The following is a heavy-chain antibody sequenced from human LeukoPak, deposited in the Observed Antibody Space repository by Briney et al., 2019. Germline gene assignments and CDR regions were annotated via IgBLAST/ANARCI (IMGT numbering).Heavy chain of an antibody. CDR1: GYSISSGYY. D-gene: IGHD3-3*01. J-gene: IGHJ4*02. Sequence: SETLSLTCAVSGYSISSGYYWGWIRQPPGKGLEWIGYIYYSGSTNYNPSLKSRVTISVDTSKNQFSLKLSSVTAADTAVYYCARDGGYYDFWSGYYEYWGQGTLVTVSS. CDR3: ARDGGYYDFWSGYYEY. CDR2: IYYSGST. V-gene: IGHV4-61*01.